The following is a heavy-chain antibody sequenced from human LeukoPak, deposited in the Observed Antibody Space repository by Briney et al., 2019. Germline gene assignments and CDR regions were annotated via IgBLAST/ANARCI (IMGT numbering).Heavy chain of an antibody. J-gene: IGHJ4*02. CDR1: GFTFSSYW. V-gene: IGHV3-48*01. CDR2: ISSGSSTT. CDR3: ARERYSSMCYQEY. D-gene: IGHD6-13*01. Sequence: GGSLRLSCAASGFTFSSYWMSWVRQAPGKGLEWVSYISSGSSTTYYADSVKGRFTISRDNAKSSLYLQMNSLRVEDTAVYYCARERYSSMCYQEYWGQGTLVTVSS.